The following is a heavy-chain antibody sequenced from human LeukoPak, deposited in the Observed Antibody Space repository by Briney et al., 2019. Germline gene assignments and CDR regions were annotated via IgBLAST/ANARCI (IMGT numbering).Heavy chain of an antibody. Sequence: GASVKVSCKASGGTFSNYAINWVRQAPGQGLEWLGRIIPLHGFAHYAQNFQGRVTITADTSTSTAYMELSSLRSEDTAVYYCERDFRATFGGVMASAFDYWGQGTLVTVSP. CDR2: IIPLHGFA. J-gene: IGHJ4*02. V-gene: IGHV1-69*04. D-gene: IGHD3-16*01. CDR1: GGTFSNYA. CDR3: ERDFRATFGGVMASAFDY.